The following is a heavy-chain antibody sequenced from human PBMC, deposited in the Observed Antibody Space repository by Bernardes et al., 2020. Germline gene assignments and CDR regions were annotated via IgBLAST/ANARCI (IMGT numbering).Heavy chain of an antibody. CDR2: INHSGST. Sequence: LSLPFAVSGGSFSGYYWSWIRQPPGKGLEWIGEINHSGSTNYNPSLKSRVTISVDTSKNQFSLKLSSVTAADTAVYYCAAYCSGGSCYGGFDYWGQGTLVTGSS. CDR3: AAYCSGGSCYGGFDY. D-gene: IGHD2-15*01. CDR1: GGSFSGYY. V-gene: IGHV4-34*01. J-gene: IGHJ4*02.